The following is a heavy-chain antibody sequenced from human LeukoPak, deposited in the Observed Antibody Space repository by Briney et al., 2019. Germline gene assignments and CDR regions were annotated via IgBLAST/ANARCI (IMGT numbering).Heavy chain of an antibody. CDR2: ISYDRHNK. CDR3: ARGVAWVHEFDY. V-gene: IGHV3-30-3*01. J-gene: IGHJ4*02. Sequence: GRSLRLSCAASGVTFSSYAIHWVRQAPGXGLEWVAVISYDRHNKYYADSVKGRFTISRGNSQNTVDLQMNSLRPEDTAVYYCARGVAWVHEFDYWGQGTLVTVSS. CDR1: GVTFSSYA. D-gene: IGHD2-15*01.